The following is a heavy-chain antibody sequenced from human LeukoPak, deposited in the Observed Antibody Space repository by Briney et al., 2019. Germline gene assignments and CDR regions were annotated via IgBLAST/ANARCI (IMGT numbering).Heavy chain of an antibody. J-gene: IGHJ4*02. CDR3: ARGSYYGSGTDY. V-gene: IGHV4-59*01. CDR2: IYYSGST. CDR1: GGSISSYY. Sequence: SETLSLTCTVSGGSISSYYWSWIRQPPGKGLEWSGYIYYSGSTNYNPSLKSRVTISVDTSKNQFSLKLSSVTAADTAVYYCARGSYYGSGTDYWGQGTLVTVSS. D-gene: IGHD3-10*01.